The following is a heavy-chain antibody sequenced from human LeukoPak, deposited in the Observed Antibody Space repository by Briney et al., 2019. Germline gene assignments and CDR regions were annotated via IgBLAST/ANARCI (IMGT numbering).Heavy chain of an antibody. CDR2: IDHRGSN. CDR3: ARGGGYSSDLVIDY. V-gene: IGHV4-34*01. CDR1: GGSLSGYY. J-gene: IGHJ4*02. D-gene: IGHD6-19*01. Sequence: SETLSLTCAVYGGSLSGYYWCWIRQPPGKGLEWIGEIDHRGSNNYNPSLKSRVTISVHTSKNQFSLKLSSVTAADTAVYYCARGGGYSSDLVIDYWGQGTLVTVSS.